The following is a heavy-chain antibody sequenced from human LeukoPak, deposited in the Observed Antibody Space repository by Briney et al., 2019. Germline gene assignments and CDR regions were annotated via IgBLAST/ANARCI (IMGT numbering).Heavy chain of an antibody. J-gene: IGHJ4*02. CDR2: IYYNGAT. V-gene: IGHV4-39*07. CDR1: GASISSTSYY. CDR3: ARELRYCGGGSCYSGDY. Sequence: PSETLSLTCTVSGASISSTSYYWGWIRQPPGKGLEWIGIIYYNGATYYNPSLKSRVTMSIDTSKNQFSLKLSSVTAADTAVYYCARELRYCGGGSCYSGDYWGQGTLVTVSS. D-gene: IGHD2-15*01.